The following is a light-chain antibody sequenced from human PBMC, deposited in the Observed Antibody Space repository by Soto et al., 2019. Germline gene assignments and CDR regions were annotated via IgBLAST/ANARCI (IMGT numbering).Light chain of an antibody. CDR2: GAS. Sequence: EIVLTQSPGTLSLSPGERATLSCRANQSVSSNYLAWYQQKPGQAPRLLIYGASSRATGIPDRFSGSGSGTDFTLTISRLEPEDFAVYYCQQYDSSPLTFGGGTKVEIK. J-gene: IGKJ4*01. V-gene: IGKV3-20*01. CDR3: QQYDSSPLT. CDR1: QSVSSNY.